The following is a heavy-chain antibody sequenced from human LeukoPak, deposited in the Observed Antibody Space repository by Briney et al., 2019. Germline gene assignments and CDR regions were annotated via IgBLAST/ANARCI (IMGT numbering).Heavy chain of an antibody. J-gene: IGHJ3*02. Sequence: SETLSLTCTVSGGSISSSSYYWGWIRQPPGKGLEWIGEIYHSGSTNYNPSLKSRVTISVDKSRNQFSLKLSSVTAADTAVYYCARIPRGYSGYDDAFDIWGQGTMVTVSS. CDR1: GGSISSSSYY. CDR3: ARIPRGYSGYDDAFDI. CDR2: IYHSGST. D-gene: IGHD5-12*01. V-gene: IGHV4-39*07.